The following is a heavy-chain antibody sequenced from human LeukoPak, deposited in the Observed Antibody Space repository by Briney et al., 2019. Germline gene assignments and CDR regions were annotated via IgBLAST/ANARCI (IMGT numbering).Heavy chain of an antibody. V-gene: IGHV3-7*01. CDR1: GFNFRTSW. CDR2: INQDGNEN. D-gene: IGHD5-18*01. CDR3: ARDRGYSCFDY. Sequence: GGSLRLSCAASGFNFRTSWMNWVRQAPGKGLEWVASINQDGNENYYVDSVMGRFTISRDNAKNSLFLQVNSLRAEDTAVYYCARDRGYSCFDYWGQGTLVTVSS. J-gene: IGHJ4*02.